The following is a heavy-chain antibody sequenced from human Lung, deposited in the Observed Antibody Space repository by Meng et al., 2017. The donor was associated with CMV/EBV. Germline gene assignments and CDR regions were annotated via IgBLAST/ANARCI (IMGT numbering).Heavy chain of an antibody. Sequence: ASXXVSCKAFGYTFTDYYIHWVRQAPGQGLEWMGWINPNSGVTNYAQKFQGRVSMTRDMSISAAYMELSGLRSDDTAAFYCAREARGNSGFYYFFDYWGQG. D-gene: IGHD3-22*01. CDR1: GYTFTDYY. V-gene: IGHV1-2*02. CDR2: INPNSGVT. CDR3: AREARGNSGFYYFFDY. J-gene: IGHJ4*02.